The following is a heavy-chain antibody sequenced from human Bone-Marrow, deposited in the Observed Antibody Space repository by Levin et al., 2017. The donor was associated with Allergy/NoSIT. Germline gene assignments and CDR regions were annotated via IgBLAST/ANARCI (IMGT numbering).Heavy chain of an antibody. CDR2: IYYTGST. D-gene: IGHD2-15*01. CDR1: GGSISSGAYY. CDR3: AREHCSGGSGYSKLAFDI. J-gene: IGHJ3*02. Sequence: SETLSLTCTVSGGSISSGAYYWNWVRQHPGKGLEWIGYIYYTGSTYYNPSLKSRVTISQDTSKNQFSLNLSSVTAADTAVYYCAREHCSGGSGYSKLAFDIWGQGTMVTVSS. V-gene: IGHV4-31*03.